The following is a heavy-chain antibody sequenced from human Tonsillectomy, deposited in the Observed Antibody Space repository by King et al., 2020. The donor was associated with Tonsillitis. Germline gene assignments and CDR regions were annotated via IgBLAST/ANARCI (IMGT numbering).Heavy chain of an antibody. Sequence: VQLVESGGGLVQPGGSLRLSCAASGFTFSSYDMSWVRQAPGKGLEWVSAISGTGGSTYYAESVKGRFTISRDNSKNTLSLQMNSLRAEDTAVYYCAKDLGLGGAFYIWGQGTMVTVSS. CDR2: ISGTGGST. D-gene: IGHD3-16*01. CDR1: GFTFSSYD. J-gene: IGHJ3*02. V-gene: IGHV3-23*04. CDR3: AKDLGLGGAFYI.